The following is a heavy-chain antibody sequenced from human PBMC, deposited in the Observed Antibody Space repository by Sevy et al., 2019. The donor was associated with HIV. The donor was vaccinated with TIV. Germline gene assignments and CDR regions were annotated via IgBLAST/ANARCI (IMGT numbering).Heavy chain of an antibody. V-gene: IGHV3-53*01. CDR1: GFTVSSNY. Sequence: GGSLRLTCAASGFTVSSNYMSWVRQAPGKGLEWVSVIYSGGSTYYADSVKGRFTISRDNSKNTLYLQMISLRAEDTAVYYCAREQRRYCSGGSCYSTYYFDYWVQGTLVTVSS. CDR2: IYSGGST. J-gene: IGHJ4*02. D-gene: IGHD2-15*01. CDR3: AREQRRYCSGGSCYSTYYFDY.